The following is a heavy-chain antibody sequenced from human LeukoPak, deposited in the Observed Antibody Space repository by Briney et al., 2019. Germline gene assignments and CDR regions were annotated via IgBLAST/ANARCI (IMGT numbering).Heavy chain of an antibody. D-gene: IGHD3-10*01. J-gene: IGHJ4*02. V-gene: IGHV3-7*01. CDR2: IKQDGSEK. Sequence: PGGSLRLSCAASGFTFSSYWMSWVRQAPGKGLEWVANIKQDGSEKYYVDSVKGRFTISRDNAKNSLYLQMNSLRAEDTAVYYCARAWFGELLPFDYWGQGTLVTVSS. CDR1: GFTFSSYW. CDR3: ARAWFGELLPFDY.